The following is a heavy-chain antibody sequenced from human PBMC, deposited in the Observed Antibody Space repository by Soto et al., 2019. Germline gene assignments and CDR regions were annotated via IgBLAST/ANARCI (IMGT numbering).Heavy chain of an antibody. V-gene: IGHV3-74*01. CDR2: INSDGSST. J-gene: IGHJ6*03. Sequence: GGSLRLSCAASGFTFSSYWMHWVRQAPGKGLVWVSRINSDGSSTSYADSVKGRFTISRDNAKNTLYLQMNRLRAEDTAVYYCARASYDYIWGSYRPTYYYYYMDVWGKGTTVTVSS. CDR3: ARASYDYIWGSYRPTYYYYYMDV. CDR1: GFTFSSYW. D-gene: IGHD3-16*02.